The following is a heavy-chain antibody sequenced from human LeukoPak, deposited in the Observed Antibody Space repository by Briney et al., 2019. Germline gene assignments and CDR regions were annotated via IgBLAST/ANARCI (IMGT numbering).Heavy chain of an antibody. CDR3: ARDCADYYYYMDV. J-gene: IGHJ6*03. CDR2: ISSSGSTI. D-gene: IGHD2-21*01. Sequence: PGGSLRLSCAASGFTFSSYEMNWVRQAPGTGLEWVSYISSSGSTIYYADSVKGRFTISRDNAKNSLYLQMNSLRAEDTAVYYCARDCADYYYYMDVWGKGTTVTVSS. V-gene: IGHV3-48*03. CDR1: GFTFSSYE.